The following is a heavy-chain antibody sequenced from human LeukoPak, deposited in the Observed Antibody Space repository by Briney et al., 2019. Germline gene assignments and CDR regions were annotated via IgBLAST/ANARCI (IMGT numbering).Heavy chain of an antibody. CDR2: IGAAGSTI. J-gene: IGHJ4*02. D-gene: IGHD2-2*01. Sequence: GGSLRLSCAASGLTCSHNYVSWVRQAPGKGLEWVSYIGAAGSTIYYADSVKGRFTISRDNAKNSLFLQMNSLRAEDTAVYYCARDSSTYAGPPDYWGQGTLVTVSS. V-gene: IGHV3-11*04. CDR1: GLTCSHNY. CDR3: ARDSSTYAGPPDY.